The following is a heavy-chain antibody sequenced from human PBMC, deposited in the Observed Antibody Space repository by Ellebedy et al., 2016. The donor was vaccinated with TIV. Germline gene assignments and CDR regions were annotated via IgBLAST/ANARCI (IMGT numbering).Heavy chain of an antibody. CDR3: ASAKYYGSGTYAHYLDY. CDR2: IDPSDSYT. V-gene: IGHV5-10-1*01. CDR1: GYSFTSYW. D-gene: IGHD3-10*01. J-gene: IGHJ4*02. Sequence: PGGSLRLSCKGSGYSFTSYWISWVRQMPGKGLEWMGKIDPSDSYTNYSPSFQGHVAISADKSISTAYLQWSSLKASDTAMYYCASAKYYGSGTYAHYLDYWGQGTLVTVSS.